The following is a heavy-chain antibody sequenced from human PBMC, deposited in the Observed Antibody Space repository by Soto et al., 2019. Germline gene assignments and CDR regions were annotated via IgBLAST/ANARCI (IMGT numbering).Heavy chain of an antibody. J-gene: IGHJ3*02. D-gene: IGHD2-21*01. CDR1: GYTLTSSF. CDR2: INPYSGGA. V-gene: IGHV1-2*02. Sequence: SAELSCKASGYTLTSSFRCWVQQAPIPVLEWIGWINPYSGGADLSQKFQGRVTMTRDTSISTAYMEVSSLRSDDTAVFYCARLMHYSHSGGSSHSGFDMWGQGTLVTV. CDR3: ARLMHYSHSGGSSHSGFDM.